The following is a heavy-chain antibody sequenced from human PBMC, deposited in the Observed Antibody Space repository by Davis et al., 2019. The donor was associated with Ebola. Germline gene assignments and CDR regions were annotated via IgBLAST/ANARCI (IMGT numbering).Heavy chain of an antibody. CDR1: GFTFSSYS. V-gene: IGHV3-7*01. D-gene: IGHD4-17*01. CDR3: ARDPLRRFDY. CDR2: INDAGTEK. Sequence: GGSLRLSCAASGFTFSSYSMNWVRQAPGKGLEWVANINDAGTEKHYVDSVKGRFTISRDNAKNSLYLQMNSLRGEDTAVYYCARDPLRRFDYWGQGTQVTVSS. J-gene: IGHJ4*02.